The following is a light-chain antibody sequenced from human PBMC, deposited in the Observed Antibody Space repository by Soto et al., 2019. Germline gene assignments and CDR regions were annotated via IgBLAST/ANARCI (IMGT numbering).Light chain of an antibody. CDR1: QGIGNL. J-gene: IGKJ1*01. V-gene: IGKV1-9*01. Sequence: DLQLTQSPSFLSASEGDRVTIACRASQGIGNLLAWYQQKPGKGPKLLICFASTLQSGVPSRFTGSGSGTEFTLTISSLQPEDFGTYYCQQFNSYPRTFGQGTKVEIK. CDR2: FAS. CDR3: QQFNSYPRT.